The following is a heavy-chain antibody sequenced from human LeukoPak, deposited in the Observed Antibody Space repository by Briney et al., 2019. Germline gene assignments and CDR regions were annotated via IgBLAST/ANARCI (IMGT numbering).Heavy chain of an antibody. CDR3: ARGAWATRLAS. CDR1: GESLNSYY. D-gene: IGHD2-15*01. J-gene: IGHJ4*02. Sequence: SSETLSLTCAAYGESLNSYYWSWVRQPPGEGLEWIGEIYESGTTKYNPSLKSRVAISMVPSKQQFSLRLSSVTAADTAVYYCARGAWATRLASWGLGTPVIVSS. CDR2: IYESGTT. V-gene: IGHV4-34*01.